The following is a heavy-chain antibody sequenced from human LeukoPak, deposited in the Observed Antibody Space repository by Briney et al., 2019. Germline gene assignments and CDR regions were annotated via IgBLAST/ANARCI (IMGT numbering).Heavy chain of an antibody. CDR3: ATQPSMTAGKENWFDP. V-gene: IGHV3-53*01. CDR1: GFTVSSNY. J-gene: IGHJ5*02. D-gene: IGHD2/OR15-2a*01. Sequence: GGSLRLSCAASGFTVSSNYMSWVRQAPGKGLEWVSVIYSGGSTYYADSVKGRFTISRDNAKNSLYLQMNSLRAEDTAVYYCATQPSMTAGKENWFDPWGQGTLVTVSS. CDR2: IYSGGST.